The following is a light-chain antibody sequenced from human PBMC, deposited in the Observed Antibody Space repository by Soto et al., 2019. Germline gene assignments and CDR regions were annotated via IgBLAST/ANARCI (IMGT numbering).Light chain of an antibody. CDR3: QKYNSAPRT. V-gene: IGKV1-27*01. Sequence: DIHITQSPSSLSASVGDPVTITSRASQGISNYLAWYQQKPGKVPKLLIYAASTLHSGVPSRFSGSGSGTDFTLTISSLQPEDVATYYCQKYNSAPRTFGGGTKVDIK. CDR2: AAS. CDR1: QGISNY. J-gene: IGKJ4*01.